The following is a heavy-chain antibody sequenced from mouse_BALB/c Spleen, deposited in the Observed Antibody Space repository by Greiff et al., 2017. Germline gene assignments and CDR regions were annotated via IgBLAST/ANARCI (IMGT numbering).Heavy chain of an antibody. V-gene: IGHV1S81*02. CDR2: INPSNGRT. CDR3: ARRVYPSYAMDY. J-gene: IGHJ4*01. CDR1: GYTFTSYW. Sequence: QVQLQQPGAELVKPGASVKLSCKASGYTFTSYWMHWVKQRPGQGLEWIGEINPSNGRTNYNEKFKSKATLTVDKSSSTAYMQLSSLTSEDSAVYYCARRVYPSYAMDYWGQGTSVTVSS. D-gene: IGHD5-1-1*01.